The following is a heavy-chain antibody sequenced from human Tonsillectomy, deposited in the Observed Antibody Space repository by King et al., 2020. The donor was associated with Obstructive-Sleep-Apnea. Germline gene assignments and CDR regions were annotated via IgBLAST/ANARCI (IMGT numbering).Heavy chain of an antibody. CDR1: GGSISSRSNY. J-gene: IGHJ4*02. CDR2: IHYSGRT. D-gene: IGHD2-15*01. Sequence: QLQESGPGLVKPSETLSLTCTVSGGSISSRSNYWGWIRQPPGKGLEWIGSIHYSGRTYYNPSLKSRVTISVNTSKKQFSLKLSSGTAADTAVYYCARRYCSGGSCYFFDYWGQGTLVTVSS. CDR3: ARRYCSGGSCYFFDY. V-gene: IGHV4-39*07.